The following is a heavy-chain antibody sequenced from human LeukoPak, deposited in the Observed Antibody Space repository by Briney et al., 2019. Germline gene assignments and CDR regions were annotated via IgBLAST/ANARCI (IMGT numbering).Heavy chain of an antibody. CDR1: GGTFSSYG. CDR2: IIPIFGTA. J-gene: IGHJ6*03. V-gene: IGHV1-69*13. CDR3: AKRDCSGGSCHKFDYYYYMDV. D-gene: IGHD2-15*01. Sequence: ASVKVSCKASGGTFSSYGFSWVRQAPGQGLEWVGGIIPIFGTANYAQKFQGRVTITADESTSTAYMELSSLRSEDTAVYYCAKRDCSGGSCHKFDYYYYMDVWGKGTTVTVPS.